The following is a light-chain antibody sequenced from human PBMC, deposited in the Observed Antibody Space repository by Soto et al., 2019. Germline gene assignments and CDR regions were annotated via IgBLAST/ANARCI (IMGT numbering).Light chain of an antibody. Sequence: QSVLTQPPSASGTPGQRGTISCSGSSSNIGSHTVNWYQQVPGTAPKLLIYGDIQRPSGVPDRFSGSRSGTSASLAISGLQSEDEAGYYCATWDDSLDGLVLFGGGTKLTVL. V-gene: IGLV1-44*01. CDR1: SSNIGSHT. CDR2: GDI. CDR3: ATWDDSLDGLVL. J-gene: IGLJ3*02.